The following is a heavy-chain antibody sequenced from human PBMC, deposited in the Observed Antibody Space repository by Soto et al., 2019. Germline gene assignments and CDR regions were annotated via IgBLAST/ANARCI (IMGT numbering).Heavy chain of an antibody. V-gene: IGHV3-23*01. CDR3: AKDRFGRVAAGTFGT. Sequence: GGSLRLSCAASGFTFSSYAMSWVRQAPGKGLEWVSAISGSGGSTYYADSVKGRFTISRDNSKNTLYLQMNSLRAEDTAVYYCAKDRFGRVAAGTFGTWGQGTLVTVSS. CDR1: GFTFSSYA. D-gene: IGHD6-13*01. J-gene: IGHJ5*02. CDR2: ISGSGGST.